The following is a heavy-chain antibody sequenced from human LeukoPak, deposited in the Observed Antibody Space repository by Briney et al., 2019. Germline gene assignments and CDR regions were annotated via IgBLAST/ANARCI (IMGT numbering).Heavy chain of an antibody. V-gene: IGHV1-2*02. Sequence: ASVKVSCKASGYTFTGYYMHWVRQAPGQGLEWMGWNNPNSGGTNYAQKFQGRVTMTRDTSISTAYMELSRLRSDDTAVYYCASDTYYYDSSGYYIGYWGQGTLVTVSS. CDR2: NNPNSGGT. D-gene: IGHD3-22*01. J-gene: IGHJ4*02. CDR3: ASDTYYYDSSGYYIGY. CDR1: GYTFTGYY.